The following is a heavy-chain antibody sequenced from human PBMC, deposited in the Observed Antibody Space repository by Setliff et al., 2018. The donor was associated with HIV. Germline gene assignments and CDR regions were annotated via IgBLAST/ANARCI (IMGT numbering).Heavy chain of an antibody. CDR1: GFTFSSYW. V-gene: IGHV3-7*03. J-gene: IGHJ5*02. CDR2: IKEDGSEK. D-gene: IGHD5-12*01. CDR3: AVDSRSRPTT. Sequence: PGGSLRLSCAASGFTFSSYWMSWVRQAPGKGLEYAAIIKEDGSEKYYVDSVKGRFTTSRDNSKNSLYLERNSLRAEDTAVYFCAVDSRSRPTTWGQGTLVTVSS.